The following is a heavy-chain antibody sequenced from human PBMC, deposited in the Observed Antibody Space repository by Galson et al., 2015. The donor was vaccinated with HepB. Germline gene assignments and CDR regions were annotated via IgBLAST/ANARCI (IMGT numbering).Heavy chain of an antibody. CDR2: IFPDDSDT. D-gene: IGHD3-22*01. J-gene: IGHJ4*02. CDR1: GYSFTSYW. V-gene: IGHV5-51*01. CDR3: ARPLDYYNNSGDDY. Sequence: QSGAEVKKPGESLKISCQSSGYSFTSYWIGWVRQMPGKGLGWMGIIFPDDSDTKYSPSFQGHVTISVDKSINTAYLQWSSLKASDTAMYYCARPLDYYNNSGDDYWGQGTLVTVSS.